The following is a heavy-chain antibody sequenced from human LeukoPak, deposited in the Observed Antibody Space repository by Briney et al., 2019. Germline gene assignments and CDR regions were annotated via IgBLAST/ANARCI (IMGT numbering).Heavy chain of an antibody. V-gene: IGHV3-48*04. D-gene: IGHD1-1*01. J-gene: IGHJ4*02. CDR1: GFSFSTYS. Sequence: GGSLRLSCTASGFSFSTYSKNWVRQAPGKGLEGVSYIVGSSRNIYYADSVKGRFTISRDNAKNSLYLQMHSLRAEDTAVYHCATDSPETAAFDYWGQGTLVTVSS. CDR2: IVGSSRNI. CDR3: ATDSPETAAFDY.